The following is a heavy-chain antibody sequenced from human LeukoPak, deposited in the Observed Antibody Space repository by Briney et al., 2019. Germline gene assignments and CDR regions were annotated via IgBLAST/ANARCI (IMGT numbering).Heavy chain of an antibody. CDR3: ARGGYYGSGNDFRFDP. J-gene: IGHJ5*02. D-gene: IGHD3-10*01. CDR2: IYYSGST. V-gene: IGHV4-59*01. CDR1: GGSISSYY. Sequence: SETLSLTCTVPGGSISSYYWSWIRQPPGKGLEWIGYIYYSGSTNYNPSLKSRVTISVDTSKNQFSLKLSSVTPADTAVYYCARGGYYGSGNDFRFDPWGQGTLVTVSS.